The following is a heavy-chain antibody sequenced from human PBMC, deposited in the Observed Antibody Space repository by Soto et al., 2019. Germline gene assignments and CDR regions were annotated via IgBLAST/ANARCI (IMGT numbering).Heavy chain of an antibody. CDR2: IYYSGST. CDR3: ASTGSVYTDY. Sequence: PSETLSLTCTVSGGSISSSSYYWGWIRQPPGKGLEWIGSIYYSGSTYYNPSLKSRVTISVDTSKNQFSLKLSSVTAADTAVYYCASTGSVYTDYWGQGTLVTVPQ. CDR1: GGSISSSSYY. V-gene: IGHV4-39*01. J-gene: IGHJ4*02. D-gene: IGHD3-10*01.